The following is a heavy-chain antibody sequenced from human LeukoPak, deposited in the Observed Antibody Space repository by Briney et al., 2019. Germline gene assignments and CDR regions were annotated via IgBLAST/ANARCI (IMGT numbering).Heavy chain of an antibody. CDR2: IYYSGST. V-gene: IGHV4-59*12. D-gene: IGHD3-22*01. J-gene: IGHJ3*02. CDR3: ARELGSDYYDSSGYYDAFDI. CDR1: GGSISSYY. Sequence: NPSETLSLTCTVSGGSISSYYWSWIRQPPGKGLEWIGYIYYSGSTNYNPSLKSRVTISVDTSKNQFSLKLSSVTAADTAVYYCARELGSDYYDSSGYYDAFDIWGQGTMVTVSS.